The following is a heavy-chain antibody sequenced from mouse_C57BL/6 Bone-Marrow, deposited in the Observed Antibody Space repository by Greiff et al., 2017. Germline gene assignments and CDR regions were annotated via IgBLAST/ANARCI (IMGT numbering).Heavy chain of an antibody. CDR3: ARSTMGTGY. J-gene: IGHJ2*01. Sequence: VQLQQSGAELARPGASVKLSCKASGYTFTGYGISWVKQRTGQGLEWIGAIYPRSGNTYYNEKFKGKATLTADKSSSTAYMELRSLTSEDSAVYFCARSTMGTGYGGQGTTLAVSS. CDR2: IYPRSGNT. CDR1: GYTFTGYG. D-gene: IGHD2-2*01. V-gene: IGHV1-81*01.